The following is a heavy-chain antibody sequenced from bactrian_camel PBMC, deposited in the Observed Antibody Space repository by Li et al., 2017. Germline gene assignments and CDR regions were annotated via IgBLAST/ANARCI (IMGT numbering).Heavy chain of an antibody. CDR2: INSAGRST. J-gene: IGHJ7*01. Sequence: VQLVESGGVTVQPGGSLSLSCAVSGFTFGSYVMSWVRQAPGKGLEWVSSINSAGRSTYYADSVAGRFTISRDNAEKKLYLQMNSLKPEDTAVYYCVRSYGGPDYWGKGTQVTVS. CDR1: GFTFGSYV. V-gene: IGHV3S40*01. D-gene: IGHD2*01.